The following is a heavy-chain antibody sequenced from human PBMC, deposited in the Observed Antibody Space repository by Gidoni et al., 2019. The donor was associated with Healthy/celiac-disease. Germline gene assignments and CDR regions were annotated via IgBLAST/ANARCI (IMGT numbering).Heavy chain of an antibody. D-gene: IGHD6-6*01. V-gene: IGHV4-39*01. CDR2: IYYSGST. Sequence: WIRQPPGKGVDWIGSIYYSGSTYYNPSLKSRVTISVDTSKNQFSLKLSSVTAADTAVYYCARLEYSSSSGWFDPWGQGTLVTVSS. CDR3: ARLEYSSSSGWFDP. J-gene: IGHJ5*02.